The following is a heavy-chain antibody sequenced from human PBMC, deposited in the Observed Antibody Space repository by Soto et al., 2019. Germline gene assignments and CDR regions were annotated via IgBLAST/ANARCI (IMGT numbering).Heavy chain of an antibody. V-gene: IGHV3-9*03. CDR3: AKDMRGYCSGGSCYGMDV. Sequence: LRLSCAASGFTFDDYAMHWVRQAPGKGLEWVSGISWNSGSIGYADSVKGRFTISRDNAKNSLYLQMNSLRAEDMALYYCAKDMRGYCSGGSCYGMDVWGQGTTVTVSS. CDR1: GFTFDDYA. D-gene: IGHD2-15*01. CDR2: ISWNSGSI. J-gene: IGHJ6*02.